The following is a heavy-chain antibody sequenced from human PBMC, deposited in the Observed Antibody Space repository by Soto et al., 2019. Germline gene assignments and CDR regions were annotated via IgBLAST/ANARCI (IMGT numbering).Heavy chain of an antibody. Sequence: SETLSLTCTVSGGSISSYYWSWIRQPPGKGLEWIGYIYYSGSTNYNPSLKSRVTISVDTSKNQFSLKLSSVTAADTAVYYCAKISFPDFWSGYYRDWGQGTLVTVSS. V-gene: IGHV4-59*08. D-gene: IGHD3-3*01. J-gene: IGHJ4*02. CDR1: GGSISSYY. CDR2: IYYSGST. CDR3: AKISFPDFWSGYYRD.